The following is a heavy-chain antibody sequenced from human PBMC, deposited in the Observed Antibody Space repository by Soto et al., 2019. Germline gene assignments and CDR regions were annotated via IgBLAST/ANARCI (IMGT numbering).Heavy chain of an antibody. D-gene: IGHD2-15*01. CDR1: GFTFSTYS. V-gene: IGHV3-21*01. Sequence: GGSLRLSCVASGFTFSTYSINWVRQAAGKGLEWVSSISSSSSYIYYADSVKGRFTISRDNAQNSLYLQMNSLRDEDTAVYYCVRVGFAQRTIDSWGQGTLVTVSS. J-gene: IGHJ4*02. CDR2: ISSSSSYI. CDR3: VRVGFAQRTIDS.